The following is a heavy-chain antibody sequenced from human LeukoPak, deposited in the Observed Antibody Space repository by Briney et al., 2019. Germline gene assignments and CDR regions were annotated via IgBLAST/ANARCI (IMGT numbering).Heavy chain of an antibody. CDR1: GFTFSSHE. V-gene: IGHV3-48*03. Sequence: GGSLRLSCAASGFTFSSHEMNWVRQAPGKGLEWVSYISSSGSTIYYADSVKGRFTISRDNSKNSLYLQMNSLRAEDTAVYYCARQYYYYMDVWGKGTTVTVSS. J-gene: IGHJ6*03. CDR2: ISSSGSTI. CDR3: ARQYYYYMDV.